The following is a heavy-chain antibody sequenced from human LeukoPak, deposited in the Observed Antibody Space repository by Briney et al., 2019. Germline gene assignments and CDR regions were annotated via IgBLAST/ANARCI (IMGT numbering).Heavy chain of an antibody. V-gene: IGHV3-7*01. D-gene: IGHD3-3*01. J-gene: IGHJ6*02. CDR2: IKQDGSEK. CDR1: GFTFSSHA. Sequence: GGSLRLSCAASGFTFSSHAMSWVRQAPGKGLEWVANIKQDGSEKYYVDSVKGRFTISRDNAKNSLYLQMNSLRAEDTAVYYCARITTHPYYDFWSGYDYYGMDVWGQGTTVTVSS. CDR3: ARITTHPYYDFWSGYDYYGMDV.